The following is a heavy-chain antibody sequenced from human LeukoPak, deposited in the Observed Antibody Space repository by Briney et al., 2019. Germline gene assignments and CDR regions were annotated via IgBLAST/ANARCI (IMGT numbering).Heavy chain of an antibody. CDR3: ARYNDRDGTPDY. CDR2: ISAYTGNT. Sequence: ASVKVSCKASGYTFTSYGFSWVRQAPGQGLEWMGWISAYTGNTNYAQNLQGRVTMTTDTSTSTAYMELRSLRSDDTAVYYCARYNDRDGTPDYWGQGTLVAVSS. D-gene: IGHD1-1*01. CDR1: GYTFTSYG. J-gene: IGHJ4*02. V-gene: IGHV1-18*01.